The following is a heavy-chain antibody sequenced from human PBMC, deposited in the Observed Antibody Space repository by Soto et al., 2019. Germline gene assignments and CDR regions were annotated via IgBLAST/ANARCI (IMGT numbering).Heavy chain of an antibody. Sequence: EVQLVESGGGLVQPGGSLRLSCAASGFTFSIYWMTWVRQVPGKGLEWVANINPDGSEEYYLDSVKGRFTISRDNAENSLFLQINRLRADDTAVFYCVRDSSGLPFDYWGQGTLVTVSS. D-gene: IGHD1-26*01. CDR1: GFTFSIYW. J-gene: IGHJ4*02. CDR2: INPDGSEE. V-gene: IGHV3-7*01. CDR3: VRDSSGLPFDY.